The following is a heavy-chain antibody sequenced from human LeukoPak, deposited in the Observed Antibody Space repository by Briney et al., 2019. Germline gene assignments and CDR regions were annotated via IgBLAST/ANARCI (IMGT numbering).Heavy chain of an antibody. J-gene: IGHJ4*02. CDR1: RGSISSLGYY. CDR3: ARGGDEFDY. V-gene: IGHV4-31*03. D-gene: IGHD3-10*01. CDR2: IYYSGST. Sequence: SETLSLTCTVSRGSISSLGYYWGWIRQHPGKGLEWIGYIYYSGSTYYNPSLKSRVTISVDTSKNQFSLKLSSVTAADTAVYYCARGGDEFDYWGQGTLVTVSS.